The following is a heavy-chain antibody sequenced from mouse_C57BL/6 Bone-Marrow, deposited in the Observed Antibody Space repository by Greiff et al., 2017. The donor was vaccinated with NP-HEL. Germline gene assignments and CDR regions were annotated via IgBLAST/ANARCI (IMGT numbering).Heavy chain of an antibody. V-gene: IGHV1-81*01. CDR2: IYPRSGNT. J-gene: IGHJ1*03. D-gene: IGHD2-5*01. Sequence: VQLQQSGAELARPGASVKLSCKASGYTFTSYGISWVKQRTGQGLEWIGEIYPRSGNTYYNEKFKGKATLTADKSSSTAYMDLRSLTSEDSAVYFCARVYYSNYRSYWYFDVWGTGTTVTVSS. CDR3: ARVYYSNYRSYWYFDV. CDR1: GYTFTSYG.